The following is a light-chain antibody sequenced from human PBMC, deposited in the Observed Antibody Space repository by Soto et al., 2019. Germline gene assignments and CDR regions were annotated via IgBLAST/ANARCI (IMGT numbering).Light chain of an antibody. Sequence: DIQMTQSPSSLSASVGDRVTITCRASQSVSIYLNWYQQKAGKAPKVLIYAASSLQSGVPSRFSDSVSGTDFTLTISSLQPEDSATYYCHQSASTPWTFGQETKVEIK. CDR1: QSVSIY. V-gene: IGKV1-39*01. CDR3: HQSASTPWT. CDR2: AAS. J-gene: IGKJ1*01.